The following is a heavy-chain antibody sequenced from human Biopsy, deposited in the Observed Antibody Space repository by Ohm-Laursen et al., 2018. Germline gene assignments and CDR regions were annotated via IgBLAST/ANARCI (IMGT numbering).Heavy chain of an antibody. J-gene: IGHJ4*02. CDR2: ISYTGST. V-gene: IGHV4-39*01. Sequence: GTLSLTCAVSGGFISSSSYYWGWIRQPPGKGLEWIGSISYTGSTHDNPSLTNRVTISVDTSKNQFSLKLYSLTAADTAVYYCARHGVYGGLRMDYWGQGTLVTVSS. D-gene: IGHD4-23*01. CDR1: GGFISSSSYY. CDR3: ARHGVYGGLRMDY.